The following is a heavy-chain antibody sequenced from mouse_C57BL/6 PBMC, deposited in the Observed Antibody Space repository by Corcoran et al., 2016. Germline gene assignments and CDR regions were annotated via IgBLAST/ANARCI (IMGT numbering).Heavy chain of an antibody. D-gene: IGHD2-3*01. V-gene: IGHV1-80*01. CDR3: ARETEIYDGRYYAMDY. CDR2: IYHGDGDT. CDR1: GYAFSSYW. Sequence: QVQLQQSGAELVKPGASVKISCKASGYAFSSYWMNWVKQRPGKGLEWIGQIYHGDGDTNYNGKFKGKATLTADKSSSTAYMQLSSLTSEDSAVYFCARETEIYDGRYYAMDYWGQGTSVTVSS. J-gene: IGHJ4*01.